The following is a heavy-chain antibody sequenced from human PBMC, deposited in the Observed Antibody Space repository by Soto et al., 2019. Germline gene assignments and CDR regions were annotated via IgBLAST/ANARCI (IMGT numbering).Heavy chain of an antibody. V-gene: IGHV3-15*01. J-gene: IGHJ6*03. D-gene: IGHD3-9*01. CDR3: TTYTISLGYYYYYYYMDV. CDR1: GFTFSNAW. Sequence: EVQLVESGGGLVKPGGSLRLSCAASGFTFSNAWMSWVRQAPGKGLEWVGRIKSKTDGGTTDYAAPVKGRFTISREYSKNTLYLQINSLKTDDTAVHYCTTYTISLGYYYYYYYMDVWGNGTTVTVSS. CDR2: IKSKTDGGTT.